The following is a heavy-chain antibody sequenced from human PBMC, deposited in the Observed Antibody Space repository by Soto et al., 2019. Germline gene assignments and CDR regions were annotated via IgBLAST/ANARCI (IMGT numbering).Heavy chain of an antibody. J-gene: IGHJ6*02. CDR2: IYYSGST. CDR1: GGSISSYY. D-gene: IGHD3-3*01. Sequence: SETLSLTCTVSGGSISSYYWSWIRQPPGKGLEWIGYIYYSGSTNYNPSLKSRVTISVDTSKNQFSLKLSSVTAADTAVYYCARLLSGHYYYYYGMDVWGQGTTVTVSS. V-gene: IGHV4-59*08. CDR3: ARLLSGHYYYYYGMDV.